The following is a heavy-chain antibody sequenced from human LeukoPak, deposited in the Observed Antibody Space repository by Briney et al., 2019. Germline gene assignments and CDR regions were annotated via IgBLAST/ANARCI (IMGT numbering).Heavy chain of an antibody. D-gene: IGHD3-22*01. CDR3: ARDRGATYYCDSSGLD. CDR1: GFTFSSYW. J-gene: IGHJ4*02. CDR2: INSDGSST. Sequence: GGSLRLSCAASGFTFSSYWMHWVRQAPGKGLVWVSRINSDGSSTSYADSVKGRFTISRDNAKNTLYLQMNSLRAEDTAVYYCARDRGATYYCDSSGLDWGQGTLVTVSS. V-gene: IGHV3-74*01.